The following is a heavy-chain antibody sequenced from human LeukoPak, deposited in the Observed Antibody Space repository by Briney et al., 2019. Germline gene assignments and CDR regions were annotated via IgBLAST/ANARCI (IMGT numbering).Heavy chain of an antibody. CDR1: GFTFSSYW. V-gene: IGHV3-7*01. CDR2: IKQDGSER. J-gene: IGHJ5*02. Sequence: GGSLRLSCAASGFTFSSYWMSWVRQAPGKGLEWVANIKQDGSERYYVDSVKGRFTISRDNAKNSLFLQMNSLRAEDTAVYYCARDLGATPAASWFDPWGQGTLVTVSS. CDR3: ARDLGATPAASWFDP. D-gene: IGHD2-2*01.